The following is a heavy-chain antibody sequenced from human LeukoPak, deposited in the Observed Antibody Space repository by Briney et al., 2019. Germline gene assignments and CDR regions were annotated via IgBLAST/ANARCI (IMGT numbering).Heavy chain of an antibody. D-gene: IGHD3-3*01. J-gene: IGHJ6*02. CDR1: GFTFSSYA. V-gene: IGHV3-23*01. CDR2: ISGSGGST. CDR3: AKDNYDFWSGYPYYYYYYGMDV. Sequence: GGSLRLSCAASGFTFSSYAMSWVRQAPGKGLEWVSAISGSGGSTYYADSAKGRFTISRDNSKNTLYLQMNSLRAEDTAVYYCAKDNYDFWSGYPYYYYYYGMDVWGQGTTVTVSS.